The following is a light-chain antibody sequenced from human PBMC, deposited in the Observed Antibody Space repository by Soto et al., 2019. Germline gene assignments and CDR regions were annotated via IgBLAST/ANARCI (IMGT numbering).Light chain of an antibody. Sequence: QSALTQPPSASGSPGQSVTISCTGTSRDVGGYNYVSWYQQYPGKAPKLMIYEVSKRPSGVPDRFSGSKSGNTASLTVSGLQAEDEADYYCSSYAGSNTYVFGTGTKLTVL. J-gene: IGLJ1*01. CDR1: SRDVGGYNY. V-gene: IGLV2-8*01. CDR2: EVS. CDR3: SSYAGSNTYV.